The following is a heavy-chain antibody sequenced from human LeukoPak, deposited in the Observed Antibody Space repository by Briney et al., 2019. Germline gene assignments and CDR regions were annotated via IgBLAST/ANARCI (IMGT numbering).Heavy chain of an antibody. Sequence: GGSLRLSCAASGFSFNSAAMTWVRQAPGKGLEWVSLVSSSGANTYYADSVKGRYTISRDNSKNTVYLQMNSLRAEDTAIYYCAKDIQGSYWGQGTLVTVSS. CDR2: VSSSGANT. CDR1: GFSFNSAA. CDR3: AKDIQGSY. V-gene: IGHV3-23*01. D-gene: IGHD2-21*01. J-gene: IGHJ4*02.